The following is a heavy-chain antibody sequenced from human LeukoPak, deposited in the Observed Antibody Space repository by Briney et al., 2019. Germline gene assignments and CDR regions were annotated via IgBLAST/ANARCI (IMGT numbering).Heavy chain of an antibody. J-gene: IGHJ4*02. V-gene: IGHV5-51*01. D-gene: IGHD3-22*01. CDR3: ATLPHYYNSSGYYRGDY. CDR1: GYSFTSYW. CDR2: IYRGDSDT. Sequence: GESLKISCKGSGYSFTSYWIGWVRQMPGKGLEWVGIIYRGDSDTRYSPSFQGQATISADKSISTAYLQWSSLKASDTAMYYCATLPHYYNSSGYYRGDYWGQGTLVTVSS.